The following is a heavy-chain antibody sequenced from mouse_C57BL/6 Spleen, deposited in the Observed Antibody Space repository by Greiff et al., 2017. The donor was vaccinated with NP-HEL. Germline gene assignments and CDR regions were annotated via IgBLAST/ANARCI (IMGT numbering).Heavy chain of an antibody. V-gene: IGHV5-4*01. J-gene: IGHJ2*01. CDR2: ISDGGSYT. D-gene: IGHD2-3*01. CDR1: GFTFSSYA. CDR3: ARDTLRWLPHYFDY. Sequence: EVMLVESGGGLVKPGGSLKLSCAASGFTFSSYAMSWVRQTPEKRLEWVATISDGGSYTYYPDNVKGRFTISRDNAKNNLYLQMSHLKSEDTAMYYCARDTLRWLPHYFDYWGQGTTLTVSS.